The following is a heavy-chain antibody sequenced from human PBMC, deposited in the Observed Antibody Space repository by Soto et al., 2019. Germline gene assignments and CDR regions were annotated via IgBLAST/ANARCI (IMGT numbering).Heavy chain of an antibody. Sequence: EVQLVESGGGLVRPGESLRLSCAASGFTFDNFGMSWVRQAPGKGLEGVSGINWNGGSTGYPDSLKGRFTISRDNAKNSLYLQMNSLRAEDTALYHGARDGLWFGELLDYWGQGTLVTVSS. CDR3: ARDGLWFGELLDY. J-gene: IGHJ4*02. CDR2: INWNGGST. CDR1: GFTFDNFG. D-gene: IGHD3-10*01. V-gene: IGHV3-20*01.